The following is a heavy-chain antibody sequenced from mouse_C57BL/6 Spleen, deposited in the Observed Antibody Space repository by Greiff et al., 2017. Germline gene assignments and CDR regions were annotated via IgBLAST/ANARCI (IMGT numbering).Heavy chain of an antibody. Sequence: QVQLQQPGAELVRPGSSVKLSCKASGYTFTSYWMHWVKQRPIQGLEWIGNIDPSDSETHYNQKFKDKATLTVDKSSSTAYMQLSSLTSEDSAVYYCARSLRGMYFDVWGTETTVTVSS. J-gene: IGHJ1*03. CDR1: GYTFTSYW. CDR2: IDPSDSET. CDR3: ARSLRGMYFDV. V-gene: IGHV1-52*01. D-gene: IGHD3-1*01.